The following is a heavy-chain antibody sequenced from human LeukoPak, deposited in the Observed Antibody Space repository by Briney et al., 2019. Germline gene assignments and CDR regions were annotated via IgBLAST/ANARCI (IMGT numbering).Heavy chain of an antibody. CDR2: INPSGGST. Sequence: ASVKVSCKASGYTFTGHFIHWVRQAPGQGLEWMGVINPSGGSTTYAQKFQGRVAMTRDTSTSTVYLELSSLRSDDTAVYYCARIMEWELTFDYWGQGTLVTASS. CDR1: GYTFTGHF. D-gene: IGHD1-26*01. J-gene: IGHJ4*02. CDR3: ARIMEWELTFDY. V-gene: IGHV1-46*01.